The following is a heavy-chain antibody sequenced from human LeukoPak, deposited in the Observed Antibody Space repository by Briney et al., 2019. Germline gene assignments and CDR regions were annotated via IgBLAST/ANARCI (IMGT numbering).Heavy chain of an antibody. V-gene: IGHV3-33*01. J-gene: IGHJ3*02. CDR2: IWYDGSNK. D-gene: IGHD6-19*01. CDR1: GFTFSSYG. CDR3: ARDLSIAVDAFDI. Sequence: GRSLRLSCAASGFTFSSYGMHWVRQAPGKGLEWVAVIWYDGSNKYYADSVKGRFTISRDNSKNTLYLQMNSLRAEDTAVYYCARDLSIAVDAFDIWGQGTMVTVSS.